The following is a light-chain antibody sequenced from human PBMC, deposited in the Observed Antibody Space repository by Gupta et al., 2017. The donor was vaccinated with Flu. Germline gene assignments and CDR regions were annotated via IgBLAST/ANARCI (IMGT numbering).Light chain of an antibody. V-gene: IGKV1-39*01. Sequence: DIQMTQSSSSLSASVGDRVSITCRASQSIANYLNWYQQKPGKTPKLLIYGASTLQSVVPSRFSGSGSGTYFTLTISSLQPEDFATYYCQQSYSSPLTFGGGTKVEIK. CDR3: QQSYSSPLT. J-gene: IGKJ4*01. CDR2: GAS. CDR1: QSIANY.